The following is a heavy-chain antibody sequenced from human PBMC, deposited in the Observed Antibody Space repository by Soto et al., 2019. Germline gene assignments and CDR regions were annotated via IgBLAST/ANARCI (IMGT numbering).Heavy chain of an antibody. Sequence: ASVKVSCKASGYTFTSYAMHWVRQAPGQRLEWMGWINAGNGNTKYSQKFQGRVTITRDTSASTVYLELSSLRSDDTAVYYCARGVTRGSFHPFDLWGQGTLVTVSS. D-gene: IGHD1-26*01. CDR1: GYTFTSYA. CDR3: ARGVTRGSFHPFDL. V-gene: IGHV1-3*01. CDR2: INAGNGNT. J-gene: IGHJ4*02.